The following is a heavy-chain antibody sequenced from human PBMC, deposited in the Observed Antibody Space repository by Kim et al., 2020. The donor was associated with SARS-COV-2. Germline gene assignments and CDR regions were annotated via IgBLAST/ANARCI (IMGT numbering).Heavy chain of an antibody. CDR2: INHSGST. CDR1: GGSFSGYY. Sequence: SETLSLTCAVYGGSFSGYYWSWIRQPPGKGLEWIGEINHSGSTNYNPSLKSRVTISVDTSKNQFSLKLSSVTAADTAVYYCARATRQWLVNYYYYYMDVWGKGTTVTVS. CDR3: ARATRQWLVNYYYYYMDV. D-gene: IGHD6-19*01. V-gene: IGHV4-34*01. J-gene: IGHJ6*03.